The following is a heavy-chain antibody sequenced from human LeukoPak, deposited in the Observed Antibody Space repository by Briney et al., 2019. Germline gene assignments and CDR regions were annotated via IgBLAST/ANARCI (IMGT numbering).Heavy chain of an antibody. CDR1: GYTFTSYD. Sequence: ASVKVSCKASGYTFTSYDINWVRQATGQGLEWMGWMNPNSGNTGYAQKFQGRVTMTRNTSISTAYMELSSLRSEGTAVYYCARARIAVAGYNWFDPWGQGTLVTVSS. CDR3: ARARIAVAGYNWFDP. V-gene: IGHV1-8*01. D-gene: IGHD6-19*01. CDR2: MNPNSGNT. J-gene: IGHJ5*02.